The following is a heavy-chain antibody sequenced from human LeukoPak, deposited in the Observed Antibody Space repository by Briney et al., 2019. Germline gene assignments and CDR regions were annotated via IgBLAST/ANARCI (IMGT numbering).Heavy chain of an antibody. CDR2: ISYDGSNK. CDR1: GFTFSSYA. Sequence: PGGSLRLSCAASGFTFSSYAMHWVRQAPGKGLEWVAVISYDGSNKYYADSVKGRFTISRDNSKNTLYLQMNSLRAEDTAVYYCARDRDSSSSLRTVGYFDYWGQGTLVTVSS. V-gene: IGHV3-30*04. D-gene: IGHD6-6*01. J-gene: IGHJ4*02. CDR3: ARDRDSSSSLRTVGYFDY.